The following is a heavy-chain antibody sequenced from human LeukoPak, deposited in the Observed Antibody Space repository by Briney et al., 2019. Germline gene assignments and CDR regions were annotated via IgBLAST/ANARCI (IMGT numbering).Heavy chain of an antibody. CDR1: GFTFSSYG. J-gene: IGHJ4*02. CDR3: ARDRNTDFWSGYYTNYCDY. Sequence: GGSLRLSCAASGFTFSSYGMSWVRQAPGKGLEWVATIKQEGSEKYYVDSVKGRFTISRDNAKNSLYLQMNSLRAEDTAVYYCARDRNTDFWSGYYTNYCDYWGQGTLVTVSS. CDR2: IKQEGSEK. V-gene: IGHV3-7*01. D-gene: IGHD3-3*01.